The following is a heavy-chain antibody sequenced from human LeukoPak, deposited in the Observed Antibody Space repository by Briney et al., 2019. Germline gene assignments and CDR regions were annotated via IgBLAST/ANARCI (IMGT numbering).Heavy chain of an antibody. Sequence: ASVKVSCKGSGYDFINYAITWVRQAPGQGLEWMGWISPFNGQTNYAQNLQGRVTMTIDRTTSTASMELRGLRSDDTGVYYCARTWDYSPRGRFVDWGRGTRVTVSS. CDR2: ISPFNGQT. CDR3: ARTWDYSPRGRFVD. V-gene: IGHV1-18*01. CDR1: GYDFINYA. D-gene: IGHD4-11*01. J-gene: IGHJ4*02.